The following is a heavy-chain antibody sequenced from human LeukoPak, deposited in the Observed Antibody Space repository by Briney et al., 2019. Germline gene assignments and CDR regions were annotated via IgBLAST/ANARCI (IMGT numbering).Heavy chain of an antibody. CDR2: ISSSSSYI. D-gene: IGHD4-17*01. J-gene: IGHJ4*02. CDR1: GFTFSSYR. V-gene: IGHV3-21*01. CDR3: ARRGDYGDYFDY. Sequence: GGSLRLSCAASGFTFSSYRMTWVRQAPGKGLEWVSSISSSSSYIYYADSVKGRFTISRDNAKNSLYLQMNSLRAEDTAVYYCARRGDYGDYFDYWGQGTLVTVSS.